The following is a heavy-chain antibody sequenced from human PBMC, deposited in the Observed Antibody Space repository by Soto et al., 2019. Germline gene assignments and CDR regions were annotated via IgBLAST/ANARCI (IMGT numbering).Heavy chain of an antibody. CDR1: GGSNSSYY. Sequence: SETLSLTCTGSGGSNSSYYWGWIRQPPGKGLEWIAYIYYSGTSYNPSLKSRVSISLDTSKNQFSLKLSSVTAADTAVYYCARTYDGSGPNSGGYAFDIWGQGTMVTVSS. D-gene: IGHD3-22*01. CDR3: ARTYDGSGPNSGGYAFDI. CDR2: IYYSGT. J-gene: IGHJ3*02. V-gene: IGHV4-59*01.